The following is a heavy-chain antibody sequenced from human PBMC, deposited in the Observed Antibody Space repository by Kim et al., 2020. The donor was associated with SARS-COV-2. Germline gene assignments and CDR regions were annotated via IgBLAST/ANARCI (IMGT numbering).Heavy chain of an antibody. CDR1: GGSTITSSYY. D-gene: IGHD3-10*01. Sequence: SETLSLTCTVSGGSTITSSYYWNWIRQPPGKGLEWIGSIYYSGTTYYNPSLKSRVTISIDTTKNQFSLKLSSVIAADTAVYYCARDRRECRGSPSSFDYWGQGTLVTVSS. CDR2: IYYSGTT. J-gene: IGHJ4*02. V-gene: IGHV4-39*02. CDR3: ARDRRECRGSPSSFDY.